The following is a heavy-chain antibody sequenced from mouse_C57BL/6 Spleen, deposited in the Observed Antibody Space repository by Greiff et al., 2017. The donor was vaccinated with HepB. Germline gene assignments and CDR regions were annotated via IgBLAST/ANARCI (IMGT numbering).Heavy chain of an antibody. CDR2: ISSGSSTI. CDR1: GFNFSDYG. D-gene: IGHD1-1*01. V-gene: IGHV5-17*01. J-gene: IGHJ3*01. Sequence: EVKLVESGGGLVKPGGSLKLSCAASGFNFSDYGMHWVRQAPEKGLEWVAYISSGSSTIYYADTVKGRCTISRDNAKNTLFLQMTSLRSEDTAMYYCATYGSGYGFAYWGQGTLVTVSA. CDR3: ATYGSGYGFAY.